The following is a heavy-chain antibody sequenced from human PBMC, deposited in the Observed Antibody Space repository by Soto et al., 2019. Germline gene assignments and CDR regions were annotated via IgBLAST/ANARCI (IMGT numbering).Heavy chain of an antibody. J-gene: IGHJ4*02. CDR2: ISAYNGNT. CDR1: GYIFTSYY. V-gene: IGHV1-18*01. Sequence: QVQLVQSGAEVKKPGASVKVSCKASGYIFTSYYISWVRQAPGQGLEWMGWISAYNGNTNYAQKIQGRVTMTTDPSTSTAYMELRSLRSDVTAVYYCAGEGPPEDYWGQGTLVTVSS. CDR3: AGEGPPEDY.